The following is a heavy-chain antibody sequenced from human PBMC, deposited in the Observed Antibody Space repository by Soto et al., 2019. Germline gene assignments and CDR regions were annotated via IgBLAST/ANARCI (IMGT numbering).Heavy chain of an antibody. J-gene: IGHJ5*02. CDR1: GYTFTSYD. D-gene: IGHD2-15*01. V-gene: IGHV1-8*01. CDR2: MNPNSGNT. CDR3: ARVGYCSGGSCYEMGVFS. Sequence: ASVKVSCKASGYTFTSYDINWVRQATGQGLEWMGWMNPNSGNTGYAQKFQGRVTMTRNTSISTAYMELSSLRSEDTAVYYCARVGYCSGGSCYEMGVFSWGQGTLVTVSS.